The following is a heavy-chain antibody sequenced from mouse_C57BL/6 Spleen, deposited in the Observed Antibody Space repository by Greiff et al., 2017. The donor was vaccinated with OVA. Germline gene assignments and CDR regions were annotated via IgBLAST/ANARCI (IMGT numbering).Heavy chain of an antibody. Sequence: QVQLQQSGPELVKPGASVKISCKASGYAFSSSWMNWVKQRPGQGLEWIGRIYPGDGDTNYNGKFKGKATLTADKSSSTAYMQLSSLTSEDSAVYFCASPLDGYYAMDYWGQGTSVTVSS. CDR1: GYAFSSSW. CDR2: IYPGDGDT. V-gene: IGHV1-82*01. D-gene: IGHD2-3*01. J-gene: IGHJ4*01. CDR3: ASPLDGYYAMDY.